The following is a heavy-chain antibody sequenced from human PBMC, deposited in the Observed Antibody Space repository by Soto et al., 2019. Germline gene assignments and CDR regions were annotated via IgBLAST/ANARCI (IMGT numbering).Heavy chain of an antibody. Sequence: EVQLLESGGGLVHPGGSLRLSCAASGFTFNNFAMSWVRQAPGKGLEWVAATSDTGGTTYYADSVKGRFTISRDNAKKTVSLPMNRLRAEDTALYYCAKDGYYHDSSGYSYFDYWGQGILVSVST. V-gene: IGHV3-23*01. CDR1: GFTFNNFA. CDR2: TSDTGGTT. CDR3: AKDGYYHDSSGYSYFDY. J-gene: IGHJ4*02. D-gene: IGHD3-22*01.